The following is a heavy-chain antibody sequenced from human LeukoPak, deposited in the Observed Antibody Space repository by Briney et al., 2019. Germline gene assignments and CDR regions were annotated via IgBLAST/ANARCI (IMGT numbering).Heavy chain of an antibody. D-gene: IGHD6-19*01. V-gene: IGHV4-59*01. CDR1: GGSISPYY. Sequence: PSETLSLTCTVSGGSISPYYWSWIRQPPGKGLEWIGYIYYSGSTNYNPSLKSRVTISVDTSKNQFSLKLSSVTAADTAVYYCARDHGSGWTWAYDYWGQGTLVTVSS. CDR2: IYYSGST. J-gene: IGHJ4*02. CDR3: ARDHGSGWTWAYDY.